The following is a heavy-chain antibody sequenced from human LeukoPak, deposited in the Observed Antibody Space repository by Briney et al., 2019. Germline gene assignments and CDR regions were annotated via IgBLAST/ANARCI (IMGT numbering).Heavy chain of an antibody. CDR1: GFTFGDYA. Sequence: GGSLRLSCAASGFTFGDYAMHWVRQAPGKGLEWVSGISWNSGSIGYADSVKGRFTISRDNAKNSLYLQMNSLRFEDTALYYCAKADYISGWYYFDDWGQGTPVTVSS. D-gene: IGHD6-13*01. V-gene: IGHV3-9*01. CDR2: ISWNSGSI. CDR3: AKADYISGWYYFDD. J-gene: IGHJ4*02.